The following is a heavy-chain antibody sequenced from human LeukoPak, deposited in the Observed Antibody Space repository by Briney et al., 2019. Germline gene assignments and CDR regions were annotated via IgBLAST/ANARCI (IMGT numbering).Heavy chain of an antibody. D-gene: IGHD3-22*01. CDR3: ARYYSSGYTYYFDS. CDR2: IHYSGNT. CDR1: GGSLSGYY. J-gene: IGHJ4*02. Sequence: SETPSLTCTVSGGSLSGYYWSWLRQSPGKGLEWIGYIHYSGNTIYNPSLKSRVTISVDTSNNQFSLNLRSVTAADTAVYYCARYYSSGYTYYFDSWGQGTLVTVSS. V-gene: IGHV4-59*01.